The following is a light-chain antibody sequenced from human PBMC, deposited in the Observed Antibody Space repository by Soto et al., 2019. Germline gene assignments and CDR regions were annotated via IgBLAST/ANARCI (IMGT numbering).Light chain of an antibody. V-gene: IGKV3-20*01. CDR2: GAT. Sequence: EIVLTQSPGTLSLSPGERATLSCRASQSVSSCYLAWYQQKPGPAPILLIYGATRRATGIPARFSGSGSGTDFTLTISRLEPEDFAVYYCQQYGSGPMTFGQGKRLEIK. CDR3: QQYGSGPMT. CDR1: QSVSSCY. J-gene: IGKJ5*01.